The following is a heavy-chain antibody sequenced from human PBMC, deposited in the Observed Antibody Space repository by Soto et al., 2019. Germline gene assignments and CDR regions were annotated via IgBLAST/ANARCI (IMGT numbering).Heavy chain of an antibody. CDR2: VYYTGTT. CDR1: NFSVLTSIYY. J-gene: IGHJ4*02. D-gene: IGHD2-2*01. Sequence: SETLSLTCTVSNFSVLTSIYYWAWIRQPPGKGLEWVGTVYYTGTTYYNPSLQSRVTISINTSKNQFSLNLNSVTAADTAVYYCARNWNLALVPAAYFDSWGQGTLVTVSS. CDR3: ARNWNLALVPAAYFDS. V-gene: IGHV4-39*01.